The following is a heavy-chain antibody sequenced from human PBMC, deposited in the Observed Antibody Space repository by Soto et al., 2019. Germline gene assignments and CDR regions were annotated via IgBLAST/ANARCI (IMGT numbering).Heavy chain of an antibody. D-gene: IGHD1-1*01. CDR1: GFTFSTDS. V-gene: IGHV3-48*01. J-gene: IGHJ6*02. CDR2: ISTSGATR. CDR3: ARGRWNDDYYYYYGMDV. Sequence: GGSLRLSCVASGFTFSTDSMNWVRQAPGKGLEWVAHISTSGATRYYADSVKGRFTISRENAKNSLYLQMNSLRAGDTAVYYCARGRWNDDYYYYYGMDVWGQGTTVTVSS.